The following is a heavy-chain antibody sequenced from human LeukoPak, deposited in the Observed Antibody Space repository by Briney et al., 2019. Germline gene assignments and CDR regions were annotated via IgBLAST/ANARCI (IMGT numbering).Heavy chain of an antibody. V-gene: IGHV4-34*01. CDR3: ARVEYYYGSGSSRIDY. CDR1: GGSFSGYY. D-gene: IGHD3-10*01. CDR2: INHSGST. Sequence: SETLSLTYAVYGGSFSGYYWSWIRQPPGKGLEWIGEINHSGSTNYNPSLKSRVTISVDTSKNQFSLKLSSVTAADTAVYYCARVEYYYGSGSSRIDYWGQGTLVTVSS. J-gene: IGHJ4*02.